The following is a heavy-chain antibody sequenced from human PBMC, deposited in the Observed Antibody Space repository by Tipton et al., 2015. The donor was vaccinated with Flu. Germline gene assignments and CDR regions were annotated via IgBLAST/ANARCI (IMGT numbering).Heavy chain of an antibody. Sequence: VQLVQSGAEVKKPGESLKISCKGSGYTFSDYWVGWVRQMPGKGLEWMGIMDPADSDTRYSPSFQGQVTISGDKSISTAYLQWSRLKASDTAIYYCVRQGYGDFGDTFDMWGQGTMVAVSS. D-gene: IGHD4-17*01. V-gene: IGHV5-51*01. J-gene: IGHJ3*02. CDR1: GYTFSDYW. CDR3: VRQGYGDFGDTFDM. CDR2: MDPADSDT.